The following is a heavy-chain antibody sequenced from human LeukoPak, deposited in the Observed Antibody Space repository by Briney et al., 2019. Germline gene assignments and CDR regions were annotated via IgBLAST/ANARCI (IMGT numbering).Heavy chain of an antibody. D-gene: IGHD5-12*01. CDR3: ARHSYSGYDSEVYYFDY. J-gene: IGHJ4*02. CDR1: GGSMSGISDY. V-gene: IGHV4-39*01. Sequence: PSETLSLTCTVSGGSMSGISDYWVWIRQPPGKPMEWIASIYFSGSTHYRPSLKSRLTISVDTPKKQFSLRLTSVTAEDTAVYYCARHSYSGYDSEVYYFDYWGQGTLVTVSS. CDR2: IYFSGST.